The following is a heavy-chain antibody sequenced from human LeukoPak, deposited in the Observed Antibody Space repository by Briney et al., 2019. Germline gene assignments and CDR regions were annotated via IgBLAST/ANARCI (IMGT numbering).Heavy chain of an antibody. Sequence: SETLSLTCTVSGYSISSGYYWGWIRQPPGKGLEWIGSIYHSGSTYYNPSLKNRVTISVDTSKNQFSLKLSSVAAADTAVYYCARNPDYDFWSGSTRFDPWGQGTLVTVSS. CDR3: ARNPDYDFWSGSTRFDP. J-gene: IGHJ5*02. V-gene: IGHV4-38-2*02. CDR2: IYHSGST. D-gene: IGHD3-3*01. CDR1: GYSISSGYY.